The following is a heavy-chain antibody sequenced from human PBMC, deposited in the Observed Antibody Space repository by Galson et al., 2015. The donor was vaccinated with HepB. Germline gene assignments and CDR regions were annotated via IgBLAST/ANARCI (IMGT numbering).Heavy chain of an antibody. J-gene: IGHJ4*02. D-gene: IGHD2-2*01. CDR2: ISYDGSNK. V-gene: IGHV3-30*18. CDR3: AKDNLLPSRYCSSTSCYFVY. CDR1: GFTFSSYG. Sequence: SLRLSCAASGFTFSSYGMHWVRQAPGKGLEWVAVISYDGSNKYYADSVKGRFTISRDNSKNTLYLQMNSLRAEDTAVYYCAKDNLLPSRYCSSTSCYFVYWGQGTLVTVSS.